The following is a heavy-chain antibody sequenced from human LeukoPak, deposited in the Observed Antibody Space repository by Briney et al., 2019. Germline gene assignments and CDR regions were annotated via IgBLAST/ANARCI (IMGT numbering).Heavy chain of an antibody. CDR1: GFTFSSHW. D-gene: IGHD3-10*01. J-gene: IGHJ6*03. CDR2: INPDGSGK. CDR3: ARDSFFGSGLGALDYYHMDV. V-gene: IGHV3-7*01. Sequence: GGSLRLSCEASGFTFSSHWMGWVRQTPGKGLEWVANINPDGSGKVYGDSVKGRFTISRDNAKNSLFLQMNSLRAEDTAVYYCARDSFFGSGLGALDYYHMDVWGKGTTVTVSS.